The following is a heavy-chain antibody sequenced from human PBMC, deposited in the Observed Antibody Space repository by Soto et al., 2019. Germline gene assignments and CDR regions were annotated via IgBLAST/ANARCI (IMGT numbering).Heavy chain of an antibody. CDR3: AREGEGYCGGGSCYAGRNWFDP. J-gene: IGHJ5*02. V-gene: IGHV1-69*01. Sequence: QVQLVQSGAEVKKPGSSVKVSCKASGGTFSSYAISWVRQAPGQGLEWMGGIIPIFGTANYAQKFQGRVTITADESTSTAYMELSSLRSEDTAVYYCAREGEGYCGGGSCYAGRNWFDPWGQGTLVTVSS. D-gene: IGHD2-15*01. CDR2: IIPIFGTA. CDR1: GGTFSSYA.